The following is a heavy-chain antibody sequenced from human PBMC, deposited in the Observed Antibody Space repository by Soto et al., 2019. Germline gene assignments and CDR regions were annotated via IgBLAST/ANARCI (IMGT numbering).Heavy chain of an antibody. J-gene: IGHJ4*02. V-gene: IGHV4-39*01. CDR2: IFYTGTT. Sequence: QMQLQESGPGLVKPSETLSLTCTVSNGSISTTSYNWGWIRQSPGKGLEWIGTIFYTGTTSYNPSLKMRVTIAVDSCNNQFSLKLASGTAADTAVYYCARHGAFWGQGILVVVSS. CDR3: ARHGAF. D-gene: IGHD3-10*01. CDR1: NGSISTTSYN.